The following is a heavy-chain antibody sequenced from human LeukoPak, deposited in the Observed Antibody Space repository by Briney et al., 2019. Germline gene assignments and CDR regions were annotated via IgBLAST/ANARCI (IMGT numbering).Heavy chain of an antibody. J-gene: IGHJ4*02. Sequence: GGSLRLSCTASGFTFSTCAMSWVRQAPGKGLEWVSSVSGSGDNTHHADSVKGRFTISRDNSKNTLYLQMNSLRAEDTAVYYCAKDWDAYCSGGSCYSYYFDYWGQGTLVTVSS. V-gene: IGHV3-23*01. CDR1: GFTFSTCA. CDR2: VSGSGDNT. D-gene: IGHD2-15*01. CDR3: AKDWDAYCSGGSCYSYYFDY.